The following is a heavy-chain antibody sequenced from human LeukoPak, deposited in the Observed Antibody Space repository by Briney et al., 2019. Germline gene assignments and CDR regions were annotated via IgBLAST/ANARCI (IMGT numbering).Heavy chain of an antibody. CDR3: AKDSSGYYYVSWFDP. D-gene: IGHD3-22*01. Sequence: GASVKVSCKASGYTFTGYYIHWVRQAPGQGLEWMGWINPNSGGTNYAQKFQGRVTMTRDTSISTAYMELSRLRSDDTAVYYCAKDSSGYYYVSWFDPWGQGTLVTVSS. V-gene: IGHV1-2*02. CDR2: INPNSGGT. J-gene: IGHJ5*02. CDR1: GYTFTGYY.